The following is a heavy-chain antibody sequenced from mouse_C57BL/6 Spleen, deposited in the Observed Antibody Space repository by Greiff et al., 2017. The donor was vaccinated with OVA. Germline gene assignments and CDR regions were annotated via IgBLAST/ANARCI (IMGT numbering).Heavy chain of an antibody. D-gene: IGHD2-4*01. CDR2: IHPNSGST. CDR1: GYTFTSYW. CDR3: ARPYYDVFPYAMDY. J-gene: IGHJ4*01. V-gene: IGHV1-64*01. Sequence: QVQLQQPGAELVKPGASVTLSCKASGYTFTSYWMHWVKQRPGQGLEWIGMIHPNSGSTNYNEKFKSKATLTVDKSSSTAYMQLSSLTSEDSAVYYCARPYYDVFPYAMDYWGQGTSVTVSS.